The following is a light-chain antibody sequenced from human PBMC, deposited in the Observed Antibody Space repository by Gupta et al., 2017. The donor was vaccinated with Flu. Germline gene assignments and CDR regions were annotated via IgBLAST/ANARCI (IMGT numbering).Light chain of an antibody. CDR2: KVS. J-gene: IGKJ2*01. CDR3: RQGTQCPYT. CDR1: QGLISPDGHAY. V-gene: IGKV2-30*01. Sequence: SQGLISPDGHAYLNWFHQRPGPSPRRLIYKVSDRDSGVPDRFGGNGSDPDFTLNLGGVEAEAVGLHSCRQGTQCPYTFGQWTTLAI.